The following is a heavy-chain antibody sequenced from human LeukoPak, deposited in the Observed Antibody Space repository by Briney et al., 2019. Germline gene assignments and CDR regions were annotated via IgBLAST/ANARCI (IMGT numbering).Heavy chain of an antibody. J-gene: IGHJ4*02. V-gene: IGHV3-7*01. D-gene: IGHD3-22*01. Sequence: GGSLRLSCAASGFTFSSYWMSWVRQAPGKALEWVANIKQDGSEKYYVDSVKGRFTISRDNAKNSLYLQMNSLRAEDTAVYYCARDWNYYDSSGGGTFDYWGQGTLVTVSS. CDR1: GFTFSSYW. CDR3: ARDWNYYDSSGGGTFDY. CDR2: IKQDGSEK.